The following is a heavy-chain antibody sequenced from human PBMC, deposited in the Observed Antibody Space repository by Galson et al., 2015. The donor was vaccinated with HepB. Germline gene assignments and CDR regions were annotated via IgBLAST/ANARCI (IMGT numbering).Heavy chain of an antibody. D-gene: IGHD1-26*01. V-gene: IGHV3-30*18. CDR2: ISYDGSNK. Sequence: SLRLSCAASGFTFSSYGMHWVRQAPGKGLEWVAVISYDGSNKYYADSVKGRFTISRDNSKNTLYLQMNSLRAEDTAVYYCANGEVGATSSFSYWGQGSLVTVS. J-gene: IGHJ4*02. CDR1: GFTFSSYG. CDR3: ANGEVGATSSFSY.